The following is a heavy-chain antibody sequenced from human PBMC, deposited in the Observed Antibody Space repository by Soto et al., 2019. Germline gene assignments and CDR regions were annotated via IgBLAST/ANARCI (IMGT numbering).Heavy chain of an antibody. CDR2: IKQDGSEK. D-gene: IGHD4-17*01. CDR3: ARDLASTTIPNY. CDR1: GFTFSSYW. J-gene: IGHJ4*02. Sequence: EVQLVESGGGLVQPGWSLRLSCAASGFTFSSYWMSWVRQAPGKGLEWVANIKQDGSEKYYVDSVKRRFTISRENAKKSLYLQMNSLRAEDTAVNYCARDLASTTIPNYWGQGTLVTVSS. V-gene: IGHV3-7*04.